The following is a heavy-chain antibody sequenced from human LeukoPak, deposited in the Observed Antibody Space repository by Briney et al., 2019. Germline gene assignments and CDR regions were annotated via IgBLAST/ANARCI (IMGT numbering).Heavy chain of an antibody. Sequence: SETLSLTCTVSGGSISSYYWSWIRQPPGKGLEWIGYIYNSGITDYNPSLKSRVTISVDTSKNQFSLKLSSVTAADTAVYYCARRGYGDYWGQGTLVTVSS. V-gene: IGHV4-59*08. D-gene: IGHD5-12*01. CDR2: IYNSGIT. CDR1: GGSISSYY. CDR3: ARRGYGDY. J-gene: IGHJ4*02.